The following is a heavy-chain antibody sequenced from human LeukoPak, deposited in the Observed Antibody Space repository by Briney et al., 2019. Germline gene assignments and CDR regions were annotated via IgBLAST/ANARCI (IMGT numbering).Heavy chain of an antibody. CDR2: IYPGDSDT. CDR1: GYSFSSYW. J-gene: IGHJ4*02. CDR3: ARRGSVATNSLAY. D-gene: IGHD5-12*01. Sequence: GESLKISCKGSGYSFSSYWIGWVRQMPGKGLEWMGIIYPGDSDTRYSPSFQGQVTISADKSISTAYLQWSSLKASDTAIYYCARRGSVATNSLAYWGQGTLVSVSS. V-gene: IGHV5-51*01.